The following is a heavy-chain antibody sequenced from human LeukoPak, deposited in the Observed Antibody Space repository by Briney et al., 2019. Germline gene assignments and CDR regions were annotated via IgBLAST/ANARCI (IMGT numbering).Heavy chain of an antibody. CDR3: ARPWEITMSERSYNWFDS. J-gene: IGHJ5*01. CDR2: INPNSGGT. V-gene: IGHV1-2*02. CDR1: GYTFTAYY. D-gene: IGHD1-26*01. Sequence: ASVKVSCKASGYTFTAYYIHWVRQAPGQRLEWVGRINPNSGGTNYAQKFQGRVTMTRDTSISTAYMELSRLRSDDTAVYFCARPWEITMSERSYNWFDSWGQGTLVTVSS.